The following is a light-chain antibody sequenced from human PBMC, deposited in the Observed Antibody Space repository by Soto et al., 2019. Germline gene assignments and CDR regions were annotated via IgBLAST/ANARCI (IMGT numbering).Light chain of an antibody. Sequence: QSALTQPRSVSGSPGQSVTISSTGTSSDVGGYNYVSWYQQHPGKAPKVMIYDVTKRPSGVPDRFSGSKSGNTASLTISGLQGDDEADYYCCSYAGSYSLVFGGGTKLTVL. CDR3: CSYAGSYSLV. CDR1: SSDVGGYNY. J-gene: IGLJ2*01. CDR2: DVT. V-gene: IGLV2-11*01.